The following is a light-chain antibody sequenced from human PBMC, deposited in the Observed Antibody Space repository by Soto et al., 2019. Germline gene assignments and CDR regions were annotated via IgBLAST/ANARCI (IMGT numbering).Light chain of an antibody. CDR3: QHYNSFASWM. Sequence: DIQMTQSPSTLSASVGDRVTITCRASQSISIWLAWYQQKPGKAPNLLIYKASSLESGVPSRFSGSGSGTEFTLTISSLQPDEFATYYCQHYNSFASWMFGQGTKVDIK. CDR2: KAS. CDR1: QSISIW. V-gene: IGKV1-5*03. J-gene: IGKJ1*01.